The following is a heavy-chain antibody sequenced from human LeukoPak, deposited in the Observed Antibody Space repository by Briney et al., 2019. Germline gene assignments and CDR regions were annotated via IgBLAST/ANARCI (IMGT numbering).Heavy chain of an antibody. Sequence: SETLSLTCTVYGGPISSYYWSWIRQPAGKGLEWIGRISTSGSTNYNPSLKSRVSMSVDTSNNHFSLKLSSVTAADTAVYYCARVSHYYVCSGYYYVRAFDIWGQGTMVTVSS. J-gene: IGHJ3*02. CDR3: ARVSHYYVCSGYYYVRAFDI. CDR2: ISTSGST. D-gene: IGHD3-22*01. V-gene: IGHV4-4*07. CDR1: GGPISSYY.